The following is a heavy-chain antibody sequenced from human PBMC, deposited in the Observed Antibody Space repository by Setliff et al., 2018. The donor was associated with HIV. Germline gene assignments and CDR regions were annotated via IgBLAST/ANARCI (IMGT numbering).Heavy chain of an antibody. Sequence: SETLSLTCTVSGGSISSSNCYWGWIRQPPGKGLEWIGSIYYSGSTLYNPSLKSRVTISVDTSKNQFSLKLNSATAADTAVYYCARQVSGSSGYYYPLHIHHWGQGTMVTVSS. CDR2: IYYSGST. V-gene: IGHV4-39*01. J-gene: IGHJ3*01. CDR1: GGSISSSNCY. D-gene: IGHD3-22*01. CDR3: ARQVSGSSGYYYPLHIHH.